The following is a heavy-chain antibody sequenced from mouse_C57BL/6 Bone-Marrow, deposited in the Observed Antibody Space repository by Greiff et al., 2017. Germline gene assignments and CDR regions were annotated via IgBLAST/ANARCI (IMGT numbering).Heavy chain of an antibody. CDR3: ARIGYGSRAWFAY. V-gene: IGHV1-7*01. J-gene: IGHJ3*01. CDR2: INPSSGYT. D-gene: IGHD1-1*01. Sequence: VQLVASGAELAKPGASVKLSCKASGYTFTSYWMHWVKQRPGQGLEWIGYINPSSGYTKYNQKFKDKATLTADKSSSTAYMQLSSLTYEDSAVDYCARIGYGSRAWFAYWGQGTLVTVSA. CDR1: GYTFTSYW.